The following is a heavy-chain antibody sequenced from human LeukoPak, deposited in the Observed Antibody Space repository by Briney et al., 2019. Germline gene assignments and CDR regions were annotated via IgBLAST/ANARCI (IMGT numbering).Heavy chain of an antibody. Sequence: ASMKVSCKASGYTFTGYYMHWVRQAPGQGLEWMGRINPNSGGTNYAQKFQGRVTMTRDTSISTAYMELSRLRSDDTAVYYCARGVYYYYYMDVWGKGTTVTVSS. V-gene: IGHV1-2*06. CDR2: INPNSGGT. CDR3: ARGVYYYYYMDV. CDR1: GYTFTGYY. J-gene: IGHJ6*03.